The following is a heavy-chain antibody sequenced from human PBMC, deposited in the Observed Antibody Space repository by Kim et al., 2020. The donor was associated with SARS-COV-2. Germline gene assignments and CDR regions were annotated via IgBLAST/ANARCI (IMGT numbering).Heavy chain of an antibody. CDR2: T. V-gene: IGHV1-3*01. Sequence: TKYSQKFQGRVTITRDTSASTAYMELSSLRSEDTAVYYCASTTDGDHNGYWGQGTLVTVSS. D-gene: IGHD2-8*01. CDR3: ASTTDGDHNGY. J-gene: IGHJ4*02.